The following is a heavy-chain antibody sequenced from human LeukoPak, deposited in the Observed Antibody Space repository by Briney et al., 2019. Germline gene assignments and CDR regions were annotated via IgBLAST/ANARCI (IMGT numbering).Heavy chain of an antibody. CDR3: AKSSYSSSWYWGSFDY. D-gene: IGHD6-13*01. Sequence: PGGSLRLSCAASGFSFSNYAMSWVRQAPARGPEWVSSIRGGGKTFYADSVKGRFTISRDNSKNTLYLQMNSLRAEDTAVYYCAKSSYSSSWYWGSFDYWGQGTLVTVSS. V-gene: IGHV3-23*01. CDR2: IRGGGKT. CDR1: GFSFSNYA. J-gene: IGHJ4*02.